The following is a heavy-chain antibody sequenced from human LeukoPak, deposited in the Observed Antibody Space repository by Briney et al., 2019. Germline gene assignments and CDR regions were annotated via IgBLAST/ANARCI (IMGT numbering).Heavy chain of an antibody. CDR1: GYTFTGYY. CDR2: INPNSGGT. CDR3: ASLLWFGDAPGD. Sequence: ASVKVSCTASGYTFTGYYMHWVRQAPGQGLEWMGWINPNSGGTNYAQKFQGRVTMTRDTSISTAYMELGRLRSDDTAVYYCASLLWFGDAPGDWGQGTLVTVSS. V-gene: IGHV1-2*02. D-gene: IGHD3-10*01. J-gene: IGHJ4*02.